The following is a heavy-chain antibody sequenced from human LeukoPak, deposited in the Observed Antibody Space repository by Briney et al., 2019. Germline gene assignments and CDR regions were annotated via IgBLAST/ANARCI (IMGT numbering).Heavy chain of an antibody. CDR2: INPYNSNT. V-gene: IGHV1-18*01. J-gene: IGHJ4*02. CDR1: GYIFSNYA. CDR3: ARLVLGSGSRGFDY. Sequence: GASVKVSCKASGYIFSNYAISWMRQAPGKGLEWMGWINPYNSNTNYAQNLQDRVTMTTDTSTSTAYMEVRNLRSDDTAVYYCARLVLGSGSRGFDYWGQGTLVTVSS. D-gene: IGHD3-10*01.